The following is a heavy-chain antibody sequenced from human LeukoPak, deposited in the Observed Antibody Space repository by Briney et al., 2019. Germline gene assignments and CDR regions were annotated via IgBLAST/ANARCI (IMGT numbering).Heavy chain of an antibody. CDR2: ISSSGSTI. CDR1: GFTFSDYY. CDR3: VRESIRGTRDFDY. V-gene: IGHV3-11*04. Sequence: GGSLRLSCAASGFTFSDYYMSWIRQAPGKGLEWVSYISSSGSTIFYAESVKGRFTISRDNAKNLLYLEMNSLRAEDTAVYYCVRESIRGTRDFDYWGQGTLVTVSS. D-gene: IGHD2-21*01. J-gene: IGHJ4*02.